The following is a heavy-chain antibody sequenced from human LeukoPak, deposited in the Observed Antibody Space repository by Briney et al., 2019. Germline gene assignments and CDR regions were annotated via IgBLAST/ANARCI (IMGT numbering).Heavy chain of an antibody. Sequence: GGSLRLSCAASGFTFSSYWMQWVRQAPGKGLEWVSRGSSDGSTTTYADSVKGRFTISRDNGKNTLYLQMNSLRAEDTAVYYCARDADGPGSLIDYWGQGALVTVSS. J-gene: IGHJ4*02. CDR2: GSSDGSTT. D-gene: IGHD2-8*01. CDR3: ARDADGPGSLIDY. V-gene: IGHV3-74*01. CDR1: GFTFSSYW.